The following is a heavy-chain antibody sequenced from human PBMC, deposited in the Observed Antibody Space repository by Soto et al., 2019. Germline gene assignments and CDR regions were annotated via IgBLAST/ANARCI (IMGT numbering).Heavy chain of an antibody. Sequence: SETLSLTCTVSGGSISSSSYYWGWIRQPPGKGLEGSGSIYYSGSTYYNPSLKSRVTIYVDTSKNQFSLTLSSVTAADTAVYYCARRKGSGCSGGSCYYFDYWGQGTLVTVSS. V-gene: IGHV4-39*01. CDR3: ARRKGSGCSGGSCYYFDY. J-gene: IGHJ4*02. CDR1: GGSISSSSYY. CDR2: IYYSGST. D-gene: IGHD2-15*01.